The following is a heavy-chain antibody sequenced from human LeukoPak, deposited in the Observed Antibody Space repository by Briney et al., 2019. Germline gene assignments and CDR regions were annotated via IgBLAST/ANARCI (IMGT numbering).Heavy chain of an antibody. CDR2: INPNSGGT. J-gene: IGHJ5*02. V-gene: IGHV1-2*02. CDR1: GYTFTGYY. Sequence: ASAKVSCKASGYTFTGYYMHWVRQAPGQGLEWMGWINPNSGGTNYAQKFQGRVTMTRDTSISTAYMEPSRLRSDDTAVYYCARVVRNDDSSGYYTWGRGTLVTVSS. CDR3: ARVVRNDDSSGYYT. D-gene: IGHD3-22*01.